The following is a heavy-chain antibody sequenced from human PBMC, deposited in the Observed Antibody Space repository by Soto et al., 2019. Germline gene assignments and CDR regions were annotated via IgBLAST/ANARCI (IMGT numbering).Heavy chain of an antibody. CDR2: ISYSGSA. D-gene: IGHD3-10*01. Sequence: PSEPNSLSNTVSGGYISSGSYCWSRIRQPPGKGLEWIGFISYSGSAYYNASLKSRLTISVDTSKNQFSLKLNSMTAADTAVYYCARHNYGSGSTYFDYWGQGTLVTVSS. V-gene: IGHV4-30-4*01. CDR3: ARHNYGSGSTYFDY. CDR1: GGYISSGSYC. J-gene: IGHJ4*02.